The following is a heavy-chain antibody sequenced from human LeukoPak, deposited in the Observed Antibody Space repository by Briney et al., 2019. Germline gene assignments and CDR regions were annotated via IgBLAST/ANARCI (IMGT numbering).Heavy chain of an antibody. Sequence: GGSLRLSCAASTFTFSLYSMNWVRQASGKGLEWVGRIRSKANSYATAYAASVKGRFTISRDDSKNTAYLQMNSLKTEDTAVYYCTRGYDFWSGYYIDYWGQGTLVTVSS. V-gene: IGHV3-73*01. D-gene: IGHD3-3*01. CDR3: TRGYDFWSGYYIDY. CDR1: TFTFSLYS. J-gene: IGHJ4*02. CDR2: IRSKANSYAT.